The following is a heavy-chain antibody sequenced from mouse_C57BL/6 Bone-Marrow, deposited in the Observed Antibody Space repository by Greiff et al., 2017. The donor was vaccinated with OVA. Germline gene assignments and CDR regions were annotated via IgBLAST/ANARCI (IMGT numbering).Heavy chain of an antibody. CDR3: TRGYSNYYAMDY. CDR1: GYTFTDYE. CDR2: IDPETGGT. J-gene: IGHJ4*01. V-gene: IGHV1-15*01. Sequence: VQLQQSGAELVRPGASVTLSCTASGYTFTDYEMHWVKQTPVHGLEWIGAIDPETGGTAYTQTFKGKAILTADKSSSTAYMELRSLTSEDSAVYYCTRGYSNYYAMDYWGQGTSVTVSS. D-gene: IGHD2-5*01.